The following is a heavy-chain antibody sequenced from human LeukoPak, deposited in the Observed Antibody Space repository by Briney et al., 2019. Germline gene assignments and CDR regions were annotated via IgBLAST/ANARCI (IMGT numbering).Heavy chain of an antibody. CDR1: GFTFDDYA. Sequence: PGGSLRLSSAASGFTFDDYAMHWVRQAPGKGLEWVSGISWNSGSIGYADSVKGRFTISRDNSRNTLYLQMNSLRAEDTALYYCARDLGAQVASAGFDYWGQGTLVTVSS. CDR3: ARDLGAQVASAGFDY. J-gene: IGHJ4*02. CDR2: ISWNSGSI. V-gene: IGHV3-9*01. D-gene: IGHD1-14*01.